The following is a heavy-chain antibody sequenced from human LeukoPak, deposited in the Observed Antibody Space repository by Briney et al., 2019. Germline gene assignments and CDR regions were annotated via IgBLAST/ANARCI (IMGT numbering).Heavy chain of an antibody. D-gene: IGHD3-10*01. J-gene: IGHJ4*02. CDR3: ARDLWDSTYYYGSGSYYPHFDY. V-gene: IGHV1-46*01. Sequence: ASVKVSCKASGYTVTDYYMHWVRQAPGQGLEWMGWINPSGGSTSYAQKFQGRVTMTRDTSTSTVYMELSSLRSEDTAVYYCARDLWDSTYYYGSGSYYPHFDYWGQGTLVTVSS. CDR2: INPSGGST. CDR1: GYTVTDYY.